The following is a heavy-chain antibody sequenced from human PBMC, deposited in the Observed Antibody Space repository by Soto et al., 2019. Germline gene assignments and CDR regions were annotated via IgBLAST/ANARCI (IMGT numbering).Heavy chain of an antibody. J-gene: IGHJ5*01. CDR2: IFYSGGT. V-gene: IGHV4-59*01. CDR3: ASMIGDPVLSFDS. Sequence: QVQLQESGPGLVKPSETLSLTCTVSGGSISSYYWSWIRQPPGKGLEWIGFIFYSGGTSYNPSLKSRVTISIDTSEYQFSLQLNSVTAADTAVYYCASMIGDPVLSFDSWGQGTLVAVSS. D-gene: IGHD3-10*02. CDR1: GGSISSYY.